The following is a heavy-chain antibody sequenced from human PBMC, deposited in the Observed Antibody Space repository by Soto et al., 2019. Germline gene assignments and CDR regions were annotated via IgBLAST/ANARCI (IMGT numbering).Heavy chain of an antibody. Sequence: QVQLVESGGGVVQPGRSLRLSCAASGFTFSSYGMHWVRQAPGKGLEWVAVISYDGSNKYYADSVKGRFTISRDNSKNTLYLQMNSLRAGDTAVYYCAKFSGQHLALNYWGQGTLVTVSS. D-gene: IGHD6-13*01. CDR3: AKFSGQHLALNY. J-gene: IGHJ4*02. CDR1: GFTFSSYG. CDR2: ISYDGSNK. V-gene: IGHV3-30*18.